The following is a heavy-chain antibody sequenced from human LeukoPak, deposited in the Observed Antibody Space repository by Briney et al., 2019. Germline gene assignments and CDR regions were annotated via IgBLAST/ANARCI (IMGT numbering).Heavy chain of an antibody. Sequence: SETLSLTCTVSGGSINNYHWSWIRQPAGKGLEWIAQIHSSGSTNYNPPLKSRVTMSIDTPENQLSLTLTSVTAADTAVYYCARRDISSDWSFDPWCQATLVTVSS. CDR2: IHSSGST. J-gene: IGHJ5*02. D-gene: IGHD6-19*01. V-gene: IGHV4-4*07. CDR1: GGSINNYH. CDR3: ARRDISSDWSFDP.